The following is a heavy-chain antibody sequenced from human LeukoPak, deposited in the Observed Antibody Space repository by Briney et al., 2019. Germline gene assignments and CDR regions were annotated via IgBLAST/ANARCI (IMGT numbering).Heavy chain of an antibody. CDR2: IYYSGST. D-gene: IGHD2-15*01. J-gene: IGHJ5*02. V-gene: IGHV4-59*01. CDR1: GGSISSYY. Sequence: PSETLSLTCTVSGGSISSYYWSWLRQPPGKGLEWIGYIYYSGSTNYNPSLKSRVTISVDTSKNQFSLKLSSVTAADTAVYYCASTPVSTGPYCGGGSCWFDPWGQGTLVTVSS. CDR3: ASTPVSTGPYCGGGSCWFDP.